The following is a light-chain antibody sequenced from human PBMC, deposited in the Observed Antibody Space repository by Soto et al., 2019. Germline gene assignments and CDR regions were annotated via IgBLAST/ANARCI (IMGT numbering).Light chain of an antibody. CDR3: LQDYNYPYT. CDR2: AAS. V-gene: IGKV1-6*01. J-gene: IGKJ2*01. CDR1: QGIRND. Sequence: AIPMTQSPSSLSASVGDRVTITCRASQGIRNDLGWYQQKPGKAPELLIFAASSLQSGVPSRFSASGSGTDFTLTISSLQPEDFATYYCLQDYNYPYTFGQGTKLEIK.